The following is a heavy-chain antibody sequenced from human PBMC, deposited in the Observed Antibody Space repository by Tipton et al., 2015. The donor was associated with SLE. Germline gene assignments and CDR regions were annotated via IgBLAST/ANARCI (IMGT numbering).Heavy chain of an antibody. Sequence: SLRLSCAASGFTFSSYWMHWVRQVPGKGLAWVSYINTDGSATGYADSVKGRFTISRDNAKNMLYLQMNSLRAGDTAVYYCAGNWGYGAFDIWGQGTMVTVSS. CDR2: INTDGSAT. CDR3: AGNWGYGAFDI. D-gene: IGHD7-27*01. V-gene: IGHV3-74*01. CDR1: GFTFSSYW. J-gene: IGHJ3*02.